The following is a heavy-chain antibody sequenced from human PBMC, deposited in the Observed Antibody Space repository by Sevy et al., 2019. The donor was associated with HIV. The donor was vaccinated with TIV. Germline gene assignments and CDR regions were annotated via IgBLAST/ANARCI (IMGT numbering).Heavy chain of an antibody. J-gene: IGHJ6*03. V-gene: IGHV3-23*01. CDR1: GFTFSSYA. D-gene: IGHD1-20*01. CDR2: IIGSGGST. Sequence: GGSLRLSCAASGFTFSSYAMSWVRQAPGKGLEWVSAIIGSGGSTYYAEPVKGRFTISRDNSKNTLYLQLNSLRAEDTAVYYCAKDGYKPSVGDENYYYYYMDVWGKGTTVTVSS. CDR3: AKDGYKPSVGDENYYYYYMDV.